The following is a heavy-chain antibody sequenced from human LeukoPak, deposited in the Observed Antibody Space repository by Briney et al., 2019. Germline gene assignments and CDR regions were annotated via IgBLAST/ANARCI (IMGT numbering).Heavy chain of an antibody. D-gene: IGHD1-20*01. Sequence: GGSLRLSCAASGFPFSVYWMHWVRHAPGKGLVWVSRVNGDESSTNYADSVKGRFTTSRDNAKDTLYLQMNSLRAEDTAVYYCARAGSNWKIDYWGQGALVTVSS. CDR2: VNGDESST. V-gene: IGHV3-74*01. J-gene: IGHJ4*02. CDR1: GFPFSVYW. CDR3: ARAGSNWKIDY.